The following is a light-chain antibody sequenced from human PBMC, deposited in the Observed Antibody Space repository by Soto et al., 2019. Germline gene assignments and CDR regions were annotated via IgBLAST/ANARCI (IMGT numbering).Light chain of an antibody. J-gene: IGLJ2*01. V-gene: IGLV2-8*01. Sequence: QSVLTQPPSASGSPGQSVSISCTGTSSDVGGYNYVSWYQQHPGKAPKLMIFEVSKRPSGVPDRFSGSKSGNTASLTVSGLQAGDEADYYCSSYAGSNVLFGGGTKLTVL. CDR2: EVS. CDR1: SSDVGGYNY. CDR3: SSYAGSNVL.